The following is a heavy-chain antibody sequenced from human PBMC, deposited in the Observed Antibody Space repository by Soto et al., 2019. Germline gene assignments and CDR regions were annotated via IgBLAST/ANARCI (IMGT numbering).Heavy chain of an antibody. V-gene: IGHV1-69*13. CDR1: GGTFSSYA. Sequence: SVKVSCKASGGTFSSYAISWVRQAPGQGLEWMGGIIPIFGTANYAQKFQGRVTITADESTSTAYMELSSMRSEDTAVYYCARDGIAVAGKVWFDPWGQGTLVTVSS. D-gene: IGHD6-19*01. CDR2: IIPIFGTA. J-gene: IGHJ5*02. CDR3: ARDGIAVAGKVWFDP.